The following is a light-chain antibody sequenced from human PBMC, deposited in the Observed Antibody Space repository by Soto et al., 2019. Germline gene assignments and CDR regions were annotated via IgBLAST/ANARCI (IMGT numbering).Light chain of an antibody. CDR2: AAS. J-gene: IGKJ4*01. Sequence: DIQMTQSPSSLPASVGDRVTITCRASQSISSYLNWYQQKPGKAPKLLIYAASSLQSGVPSRFSGSGSGTDFTLTISSLQPEDFATYYCQQSYSTPLTFGGGTQVDI. CDR3: QQSYSTPLT. CDR1: QSISSY. V-gene: IGKV1-39*01.